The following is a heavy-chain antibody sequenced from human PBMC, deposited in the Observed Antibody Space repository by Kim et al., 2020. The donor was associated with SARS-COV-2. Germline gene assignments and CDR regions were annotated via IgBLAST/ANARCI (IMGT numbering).Heavy chain of an antibody. CDR3: ARDGVLLWFGESSYYFDY. Sequence: KSRVTMSVDTAKTQFSLKLSSVTAADTAVYYCARDGVLLWFGESSYYFDYWGQGTLVTVSS. V-gene: IGHV4-4*06. D-gene: IGHD3-10*01. J-gene: IGHJ4*02.